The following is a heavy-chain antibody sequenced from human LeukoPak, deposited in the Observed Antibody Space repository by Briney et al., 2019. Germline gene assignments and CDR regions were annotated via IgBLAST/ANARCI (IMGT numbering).Heavy chain of an antibody. J-gene: IGHJ6*02. Sequence: SETLSLTCTVPGGSISSYYWSWIRQPPGKGLEWIGYIYYSGSTNYNPSLKSRVTISVDTSKNQFSLKLSSVTAADTAVYYCARDQPVAGTITPFYYYGMDVWGQGTTVTVSS. V-gene: IGHV4-59*01. CDR3: ARDQPVAGTITPFYYYGMDV. D-gene: IGHD6-19*01. CDR2: IYYSGST. CDR1: GGSISSYY.